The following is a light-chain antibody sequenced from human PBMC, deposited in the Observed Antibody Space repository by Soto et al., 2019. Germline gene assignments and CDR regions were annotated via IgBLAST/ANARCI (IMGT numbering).Light chain of an antibody. V-gene: IGKV3-15*01. J-gene: IGKJ5*01. CDR1: QSVPSR. Sequence: EVVMTHSPATLSVSSGEELTLSCRSSQSVPSRIAWYQKKPVQAPSLLIYGAYNRATGVPDRFSGTGSGTEFTLTIRSLKSEDYAVYYCQKYKSWPPITFGNGNRLDNK. CDR2: GAY. CDR3: QKYKSWPPIT.